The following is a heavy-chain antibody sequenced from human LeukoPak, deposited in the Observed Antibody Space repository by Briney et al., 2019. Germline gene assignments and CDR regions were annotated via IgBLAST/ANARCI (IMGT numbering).Heavy chain of an antibody. CDR1: GYTLTELS. D-gene: IGHD3-10*01. V-gene: IGHV1-46*03. Sequence: ASVKVSCKVSGYTLTELSMHWVRQAPGQGLEWMGIINPSGGSTSYAQKFQGRVTMTRDTSTSTVYMELSSLRSEDTAVYYCARFADFRGDPIDYWGQGTLVTVSS. CDR2: INPSGGST. J-gene: IGHJ4*02. CDR3: ARFADFRGDPIDY.